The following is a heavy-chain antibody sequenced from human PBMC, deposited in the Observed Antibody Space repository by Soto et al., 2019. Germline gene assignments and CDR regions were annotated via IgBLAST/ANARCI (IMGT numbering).Heavy chain of an antibody. J-gene: IGHJ4*02. CDR1: GFTFSSYS. CDR2: ISSSSSYI. D-gene: IGHD3-9*01. Sequence: EVQLVESGGGLVKPGGSLRLSCAASGFTFSSYSMNWVRQAPGKGLEWVSSISSSSSYIYYADSVKGRFTISRDNAKNSLYLQMNSLRAEDTAVYYCARVSQYYDILTGYADYWGQGTLVTVSS. V-gene: IGHV3-21*01. CDR3: ARVSQYYDILTGYADY.